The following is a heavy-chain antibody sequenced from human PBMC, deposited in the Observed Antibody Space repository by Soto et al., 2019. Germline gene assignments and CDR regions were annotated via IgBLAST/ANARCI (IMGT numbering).Heavy chain of an antibody. J-gene: IGHJ4*02. CDR3: ARDIVLMVYAIPLDY. CDR1: GFTFSNYA. D-gene: IGHD2-8*01. CDR2: ICFDRSNK. V-gene: IGHV3-33*01. Sequence: PGGSLRLSCAVSGFTFSNYAMHWVRQAPGKGLEWVAVICFDRSNKYYADSVKDRFTISRDNAKNTLYLQMNSLRAEDTAVYYCARDIVLMVYAIPLDYWGQGTLVTVSS.